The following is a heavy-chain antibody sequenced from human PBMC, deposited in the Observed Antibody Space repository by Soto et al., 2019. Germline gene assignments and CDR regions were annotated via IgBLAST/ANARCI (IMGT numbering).Heavy chain of an antibody. V-gene: IGHV3-23*01. J-gene: IGHJ4*02. D-gene: IGHD2-15*01. CDR2: ISGSAAST. CDR1: GFTFSNYA. CDR3: AEWTGRYCSGGRCYLDAPFDY. Sequence: EVHLLESGGDLVQPGGSLRLSCAASGFTFSNYAMSWVRQAPGKGLDWVSGISGSAASTFYADSVKGLFTISRDNSKNTLYLQMNSLRAEDTAVYYCAEWTGRYCSGGRCYLDAPFDYWGQGTLVTVSS.